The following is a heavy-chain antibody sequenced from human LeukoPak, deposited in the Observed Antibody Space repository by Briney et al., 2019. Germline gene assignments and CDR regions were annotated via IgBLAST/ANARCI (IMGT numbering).Heavy chain of an antibody. CDR2: IYYSGST. J-gene: IGHJ4*02. V-gene: IGHV4-59*01. CDR3: AREIREPRGPRGRWFGELFGQYYFDY. Sequence: PSETLSLTCTVSGGSISSYYWSWIRQPPGKGLEWIGYIYYSGSTNYNPSLKSRVTISVDTSKNQFSLKLSSVTAADTAVYYCAREIREPRGPRGRWFGELFGQYYFDYWGQGTLVTASS. D-gene: IGHD3-10*01. CDR1: GGSISSYY.